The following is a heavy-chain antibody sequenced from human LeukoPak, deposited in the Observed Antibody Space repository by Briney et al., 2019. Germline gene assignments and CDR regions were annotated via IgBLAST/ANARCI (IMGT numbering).Heavy chain of an antibody. V-gene: IGHV3-9*01. D-gene: IGHD6-19*01. CDR1: GFTFDDYA. Sequence: GRSLRLSCAASGFTFDDYAMHWVRHAPGKGLEWVSGISWNSGSIGYADSVKGRFTISRDNAKNSLYLQMNSLRAEDTALYYCALGAVAGLRHFDYWGQGTLVTVSS. CDR3: ALGAVAGLRHFDY. CDR2: ISWNSGSI. J-gene: IGHJ4*02.